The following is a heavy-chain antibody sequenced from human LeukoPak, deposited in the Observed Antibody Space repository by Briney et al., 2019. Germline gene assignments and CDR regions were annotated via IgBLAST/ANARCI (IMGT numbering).Heavy chain of an antibody. V-gene: IGHV3-15*01. CDR3: TTRGTLDCRSTRCSGRSALDI. CDR2: NKSKTVGGTT. CDR1: GFTFSNAW. D-gene: IGHD2-2*01. J-gene: IGHJ3*02. Sequence: PGGSLRLSCEGSGFTFSNAWMSWVRQAPGKGLEWVGRNKSKTVGGTTDYAAPVKGRFTISRDDSENTLYLQMNTLKNEDTGIYYCTTRGTLDCRSTRCSGRSALDIWGQGTTVTVSS.